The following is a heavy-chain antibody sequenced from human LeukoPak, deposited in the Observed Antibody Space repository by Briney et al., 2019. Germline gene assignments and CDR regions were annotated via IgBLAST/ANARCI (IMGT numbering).Heavy chain of an antibody. CDR2: INRSGST. V-gene: IGHV4-34*01. D-gene: IGHD3-22*01. CDR1: GGSFSGYY. Sequence: SETLSLTCAVYGGSFSGYYWSWIRQPPGKGLEWIGEINRSGSTNYNPSLKSRVTISVDTSKNQFSLKLSSVTAADTAVYYCAREGHYYDSSGYYYWGQGTLVTVSS. CDR3: AREGHYYDSSGYYY. J-gene: IGHJ4*02.